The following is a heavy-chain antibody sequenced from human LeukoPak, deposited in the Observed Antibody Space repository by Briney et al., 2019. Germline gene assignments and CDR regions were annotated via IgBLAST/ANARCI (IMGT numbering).Heavy chain of an antibody. CDR3: TRDQMNY. CDR2: IFSNGDT. D-gene: IGHD5-24*01. V-gene: IGHV3-53*01. CDR1: EFTISRNY. Sequence: GGSLRLSCTASEFTISRNYMLWVRQAPGKGLEWVSLIFSNGDTHYADSVKGRFTISRDTSKNTVSLQMNSLRVEDTAMYYCTRDQMNYWGQGTLVTVSS. J-gene: IGHJ4*02.